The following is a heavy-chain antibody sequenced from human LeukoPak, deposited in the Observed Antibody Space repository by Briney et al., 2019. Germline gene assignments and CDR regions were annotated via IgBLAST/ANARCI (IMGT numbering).Heavy chain of an antibody. CDR3: ASLYDSSGYSSPPPALDY. V-gene: IGHV3-7*01. Sequence: GGSLRLSCAASGFTFSSYWMSWVRQAPGKGLEWVANIKQDGSEKYYVDSVKGRFTISRDNAKNSLYLQMNSLRAEDTAVYYCASLYDSSGYSSPPPALDYWGQGTLVTVSS. CDR2: IKQDGSEK. D-gene: IGHD3-22*01. CDR1: GFTFSSYW. J-gene: IGHJ4*02.